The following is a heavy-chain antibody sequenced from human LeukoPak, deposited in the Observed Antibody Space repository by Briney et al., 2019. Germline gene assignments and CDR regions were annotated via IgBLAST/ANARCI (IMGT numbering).Heavy chain of an antibody. CDR1: GFTFDDYV. V-gene: IGHV3-49*03. J-gene: IGHJ4*02. CDR2: IRTKTYGGTT. Sequence: PGGSLRLSCTASGFTFDDYVMNWFRQAPGEGLEWVGFIRTKTYGGTTEYAASVKGRLTISRDDSESIAYLQMNSLQTEDTAVYYCTRDSGSGSYRFDYWGQGTLVTVSS. CDR3: TRDSGSGSYRFDY. D-gene: IGHD3-10*01.